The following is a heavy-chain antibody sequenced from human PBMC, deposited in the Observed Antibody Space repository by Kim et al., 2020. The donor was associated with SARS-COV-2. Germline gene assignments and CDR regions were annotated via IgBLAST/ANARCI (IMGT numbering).Heavy chain of an antibody. CDR2: IYIGGNT. D-gene: IGHD3-10*01. V-gene: IGHV3-66*01. CDR3: ARTRTLGFGAGTYSPPNS. Sequence: GGSLRLSCAASGFFVSGNYMSWVCQSARKGLEWVAVIYIGGNTFYADSVKGRFTISRDNSKNTLYLQMSSLRAEDTAVYYCARTRTLGFGAGTYSPPNSWGQGTLVTVSS. J-gene: IGHJ4*02. CDR1: GFFVSGNY.